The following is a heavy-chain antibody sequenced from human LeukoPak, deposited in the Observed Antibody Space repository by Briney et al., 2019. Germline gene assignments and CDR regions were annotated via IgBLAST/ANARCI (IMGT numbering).Heavy chain of an antibody. CDR2: INPNSGGT. CDR1: GYTFTGYY. D-gene: IGHD2-8*02. J-gene: IGHJ5*02. CDR3: ARALGVYEIYWFDP. V-gene: IGHV1-2*02. Sequence: ASVKVSCKASGYTFTGYYMHWVRQAPGQGLEWMGWINPNSGGTNYSQKFQGRVTMTRDTPISTAYMELSRLRSEDTAVYYCARALGVYEIYWFDPWGQGTLVTVSS.